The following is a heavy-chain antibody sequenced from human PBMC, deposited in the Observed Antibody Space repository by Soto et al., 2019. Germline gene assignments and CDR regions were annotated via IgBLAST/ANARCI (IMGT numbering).Heavy chain of an antibody. CDR2: IIPIFGTA. CDR1: GGTFSSYA. Sequence: ASVKVSCKASGGTFSSYAISWVRQAPGQGLEWMGGIIPIFGTANYAQKFQGRVTITADESTSTAYMELSSLRSEDTAVYYCASPERRITMVRGVIITDQAFDYWGQGTLVTVSS. CDR3: ASPERRITMVRGVIITDQAFDY. D-gene: IGHD3-10*01. J-gene: IGHJ4*02. V-gene: IGHV1-69*13.